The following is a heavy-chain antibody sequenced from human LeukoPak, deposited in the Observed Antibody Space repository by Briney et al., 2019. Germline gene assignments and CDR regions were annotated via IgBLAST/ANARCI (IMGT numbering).Heavy chain of an antibody. J-gene: IGHJ4*02. D-gene: IGHD5-18*01. V-gene: IGHV3-30*03. CDR3: ARRRVDTAMGAGSFDY. CDR2: ISHDGNSK. CDR1: GFTFSDFG. Sequence: PGRSLRLSCAASGFTFSDFGMHWVRQAPGKGLESVAVISHDGNSKYSADSVKGRFTISRDNSKNTLYLQMDSLRAEDTAVYYCARRRVDTAMGAGSFDYWGQGTLVTVSS.